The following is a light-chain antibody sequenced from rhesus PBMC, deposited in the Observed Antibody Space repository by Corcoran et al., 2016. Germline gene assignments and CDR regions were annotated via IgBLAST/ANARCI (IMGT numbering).Light chain of an antibody. CDR3: LQHNSYPLT. CDR2: DAS. Sequence: DIQMTQSPSSLSASVGDTVTITCRASQGISSYLNWFQQKQGKAPKLLIYDASSLESGVPSRFSGSGSGTDFTLTISSLKPEDFSAYYCLQHNSYPLTFGGGTKVEIK. V-gene: IGKV1-28*03. J-gene: IGKJ4*01. CDR1: QGISSY.